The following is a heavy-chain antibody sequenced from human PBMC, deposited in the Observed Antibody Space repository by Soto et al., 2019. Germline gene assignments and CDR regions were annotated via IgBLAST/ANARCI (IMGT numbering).Heavy chain of an antibody. V-gene: IGHV5-51*01. CDR3: ARHSSGPNSHVDY. CDR1: GYSFSTYW. J-gene: IGHJ4*01. D-gene: IGHD1-26*01. CDR2: ISAGHSKV. Sequence: GESLKISCKGSGYSFSTYWIAWVRQTPEKGLEWIGIISAGHSKVRYSPSFEGQVTISVDRSIATAYLQWNTLKASDTAIYYCARHSSGPNSHVDYRGQGTLVTVSS.